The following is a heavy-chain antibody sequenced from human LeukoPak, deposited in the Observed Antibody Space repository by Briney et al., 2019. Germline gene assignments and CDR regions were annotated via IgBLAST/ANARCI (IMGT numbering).Heavy chain of an antibody. Sequence: PSETLSLTCTVSGGSISSSSYYWGWIRQPPGKGLEWIGSIYYSGSTYYNPSLKSRVTISVDTSKNQFSLKLSSVTAADTAVYYCARRLQYQNYFDPWGQGTLVTVSS. CDR2: IYYSGST. D-gene: IGHD4-11*01. J-gene: IGHJ5*02. CDR3: ARRLQYQNYFDP. V-gene: IGHV4-39*01. CDR1: GGSISSSSYY.